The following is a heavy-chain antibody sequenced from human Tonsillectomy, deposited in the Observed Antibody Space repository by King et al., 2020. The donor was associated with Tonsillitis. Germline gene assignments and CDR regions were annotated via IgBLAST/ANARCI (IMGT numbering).Heavy chain of an antibody. D-gene: IGHD4-17*01. Sequence: LQLQESGPGLVKPSETLSLTCAVSGGSISSSPYYWGWIRQPPGKGLEWIGSFYYSGNTYYNPPLKSRVTISVDTSKNQFSLSLTSVTAADTAVYYCARDYGLNWGQGTLVTVSS. CDR3: ARDYGLN. CDR2: FYYSGNT. V-gene: IGHV4-39*01. CDR1: GGSISSSPYY. J-gene: IGHJ4*02.